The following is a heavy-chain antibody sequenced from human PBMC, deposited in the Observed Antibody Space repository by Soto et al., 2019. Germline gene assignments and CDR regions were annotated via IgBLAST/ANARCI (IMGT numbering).Heavy chain of an antibody. CDR3: ATALGIAARSLVRHFDY. J-gene: IGHJ4*02. D-gene: IGHD6-6*01. CDR2: FDPEDGET. CDR1: GYTLTELS. V-gene: IGHV1-24*01. Sequence: ASVKVSCKVSGYTLTELSMHWVRQAPGKGLEWMGGFDPEDGETIYAQKFQGRVTMTEDTSTDTAYMELSSLRSEDTAVYYCATALGIAARSLVRHFDYWGQGTLVTV.